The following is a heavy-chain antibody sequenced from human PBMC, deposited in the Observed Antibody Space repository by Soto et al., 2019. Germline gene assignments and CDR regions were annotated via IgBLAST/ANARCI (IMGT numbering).Heavy chain of an antibody. CDR2: IYYSGRT. Sequence: SETLSLTCTVSGGSISPYYWSWIRQPPGKGLEWIGFIYYSGRTSYNPSLKSRVTISVDTSKNQFSLNLSSVTAADTAVYYCARDLRFQGHDYADYLGYGIDVWRQGTTVTVSS. CDR1: GGSISPYY. V-gene: IGHV4-59*01. J-gene: IGHJ6*01. CDR3: ARDLRFQGHDYADYLGYGIDV. D-gene: IGHD4-17*01.